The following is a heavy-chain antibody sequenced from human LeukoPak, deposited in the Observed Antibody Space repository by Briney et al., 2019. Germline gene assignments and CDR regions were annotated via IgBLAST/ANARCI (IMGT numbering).Heavy chain of an antibody. CDR2: INPNSGGT. Sequence: VKVSCKASGYPFTRYYMHWVRQAPGQGLEWMGWINPNSGGTHYAQKFQDRVTLTRDTSISTAYMELSRLRSDDTAVYYCARSRDSRGYPDAFDVWGQGTMVTVSS. D-gene: IGHD3-22*01. J-gene: IGHJ3*01. V-gene: IGHV1-2*02. CDR3: ARSRDSRGYPDAFDV. CDR1: GYPFTRYY.